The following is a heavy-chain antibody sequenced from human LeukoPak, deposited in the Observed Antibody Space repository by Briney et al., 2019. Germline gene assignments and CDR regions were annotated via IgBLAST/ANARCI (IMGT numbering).Heavy chain of an antibody. D-gene: IGHD1-7*01. J-gene: IGHJ4*02. CDR2: IKQGGSEK. CDR1: GFTLGSYW. CDR3: ARGVSSNWDYLYFDH. Sequence: GGSLRLSCAASGFTLGSYWMHWVRQAPGKGLEWVANIKQGGSEKYYVDSVKGRFTISRDDAKSSLYLQMNSLRAEDTAVYYCARGVSSNWDYLYFDHWGQGTLVTVSS. V-gene: IGHV3-7*01.